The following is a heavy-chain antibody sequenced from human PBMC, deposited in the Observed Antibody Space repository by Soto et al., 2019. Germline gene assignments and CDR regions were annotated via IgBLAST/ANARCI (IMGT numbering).Heavy chain of an antibody. Sequence: SETLSLTCAVSGGSISSGGYSWSWIRQPPGKGLEWIGYIYHSVGTYYNPSLKSRVTISVDRSKNQFSLQLNSVTPEDTAVYYCARAYCSGGSCWAWSSWFDPWGQGTLVTVSS. D-gene: IGHD2-15*01. CDR3: ARAYCSGGSCWAWSSWFDP. J-gene: IGHJ5*02. CDR1: GGSISSGGYS. V-gene: IGHV4-30-2*01. CDR2: IYHSVGT.